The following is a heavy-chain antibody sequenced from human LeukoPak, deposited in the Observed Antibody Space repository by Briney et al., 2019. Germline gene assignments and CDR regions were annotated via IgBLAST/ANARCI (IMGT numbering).Heavy chain of an antibody. CDR2: INYSGST. V-gene: IGHV4-59*08. D-gene: IGHD3-16*01. J-gene: IGHJ6*03. CDR1: GGSISSYY. Sequence: SETLSLTCTVSGGSISSYYWSWIRQPPGKGLEWIGYINYSGSTNYNPSLKSRVTMSVDTSKNQFSLKLSSVTAADTAVYYCARHPRGGYDMDVWGKGTTVTVSS. CDR3: ARHPRGGYDMDV.